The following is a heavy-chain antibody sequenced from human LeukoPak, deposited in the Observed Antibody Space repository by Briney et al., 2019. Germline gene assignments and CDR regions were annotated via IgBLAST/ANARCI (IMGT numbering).Heavy chain of an antibody. CDR3: ARDAPLLYCSSTSCYAPGFDY. Sequence: ASVKVSCKASGYTFTSYGISWVRQAPGQGLEWMGWISAYNGNTNYAQKLQGRVTMTTDTSTSTAYMELRSLRSDDTAVYYCARDAPLLYCSSTSCYAPGFDYWGQGTLVTVSS. CDR1: GYTFTSYG. V-gene: IGHV1-18*01. CDR2: ISAYNGNT. J-gene: IGHJ4*02. D-gene: IGHD2-2*01.